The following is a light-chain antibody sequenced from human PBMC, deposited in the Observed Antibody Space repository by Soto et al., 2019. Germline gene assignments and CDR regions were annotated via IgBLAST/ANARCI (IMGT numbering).Light chain of an antibody. Sequence: DIVMTQSPDSLAVSLGERATINCKSSQSLLHSSNNKNYLAWYQQKPGQLPKLLIYWASTRESGVPDRFSGSGSGTDFTLTISSLQAEDVAVYYCQQYYPLPWTFGQGTKVGVK. CDR1: QSLLHSSNNKNY. CDR2: WAS. V-gene: IGKV4-1*01. J-gene: IGKJ1*01. CDR3: QQYYPLPWT.